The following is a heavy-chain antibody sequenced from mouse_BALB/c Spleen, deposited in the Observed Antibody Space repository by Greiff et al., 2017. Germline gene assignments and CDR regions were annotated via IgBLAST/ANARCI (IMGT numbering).Heavy chain of an antibody. D-gene: IGHD3-1*01. CDR3: ARSTARATWFAY. CDR2: ISYSGST. CDR1: GDSITSGY. Sequence: EVKLVESGPSLVKPSQTLSLTCSVTGDSITSGYWNWIRKFPGNKLEYMGYISYSGSTYYNPSLKSRISITRDTSKNQYYLQLNSVTTEDTATYYCARSTARATWFAYWGQGTLVTVSA. V-gene: IGHV3-8*02. J-gene: IGHJ3*01.